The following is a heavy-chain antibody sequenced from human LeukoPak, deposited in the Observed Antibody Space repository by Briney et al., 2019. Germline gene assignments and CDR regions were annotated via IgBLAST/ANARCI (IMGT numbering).Heavy chain of an antibody. CDR3: ARHRPPLSYCGGDCYSAWFDP. D-gene: IGHD2-21*02. CDR2: IYYSGST. Sequence: SEPLSLTCTVSGGSICSSSYYWGWIRQPPGKGLEWIVSIYYSGSTYYNPSLKSRVTISVDTSKNQFSLKLSSVTAADTAVYYCARHRPPLSYCGGDCYSAWFDPWGQGTLVTVSS. CDR1: GGSICSSSYY. V-gene: IGHV4-39*01. J-gene: IGHJ5*02.